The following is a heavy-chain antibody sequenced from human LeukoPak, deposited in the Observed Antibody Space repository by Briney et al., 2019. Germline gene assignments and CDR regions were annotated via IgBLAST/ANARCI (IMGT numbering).Heavy chain of an antibody. CDR3: ARGPDYVWGSYRPLDY. CDR2: INHSGST. V-gene: IGHV4-34*01. D-gene: IGHD3-16*02. J-gene: IGHJ4*02. CDR1: GGSFSGYY. Sequence: SETLSLTCAVYGGSFSGYYWSWIRQPPGKGLEWMGGINHSGSTNYNPSLKSRVTISVDTSKNQFSLKLSSVTAADTAVYYCARGPDYVWGSYRPLDYWGQGTLVTVSS.